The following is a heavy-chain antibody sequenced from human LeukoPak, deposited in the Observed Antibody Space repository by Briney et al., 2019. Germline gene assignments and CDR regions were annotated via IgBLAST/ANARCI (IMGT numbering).Heavy chain of an antibody. J-gene: IGHJ4*02. V-gene: IGHV3-23*01. CDR3: VREDTPATANY. CDR2: ISGGGDIT. CDR1: GFNSANHA. Sequence: GGSLRLSCAASGFNSANHAMSWVRQTAGKGLEWVSAISGGGDITYYADSVKGRFTISRDNSKDTLFLQMHSLRPGDTAVYYCVREDTPATANYWGQGTLVTISS. D-gene: IGHD2-21*02.